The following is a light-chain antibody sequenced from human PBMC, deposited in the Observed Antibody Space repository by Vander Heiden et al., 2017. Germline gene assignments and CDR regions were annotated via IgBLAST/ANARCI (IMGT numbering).Light chain of an antibody. CDR2: EVS. J-gene: IGLJ2*01. CDR1: SSDVGSYNL. Sequence: QSALTQPASVSGSPGQSITIPCTGTSSDVGSYNLVSWYQQHSDKAPKVMIYEVSKRPSEVSNRFSGSKSGNMASLTVSGLQAEDEADYYCCSYACCSYAGTSTLLFGGGTKLTVL. V-gene: IGLV2-23*02. CDR3: CSYACCSYAGTSTLL.